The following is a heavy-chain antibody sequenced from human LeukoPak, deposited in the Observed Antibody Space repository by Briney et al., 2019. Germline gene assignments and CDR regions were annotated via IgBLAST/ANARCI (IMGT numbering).Heavy chain of an antibody. CDR3: AREAKRSAITFGGVIAYFDY. CDR2: IYHSGST. CDR1: GGSISSGGYS. Sequence: SETLSLTCAVSGGSISSGGYSWSWIRQPPGKGLEWIGYIYHSGSTYYNPSLKSRVTISVDRSKNQFSLKLSSVTAADTAVYYCAREAKRSAITFGGVIAYFDYWGQGTLVTVSS. V-gene: IGHV4-30-2*01. D-gene: IGHD3-16*01. J-gene: IGHJ4*02.